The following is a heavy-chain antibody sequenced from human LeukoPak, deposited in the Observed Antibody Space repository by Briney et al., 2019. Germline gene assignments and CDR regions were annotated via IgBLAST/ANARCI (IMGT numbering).Heavy chain of an antibody. CDR1: GFTFDDYA. Sequence: PGGSLRLSCAASGFTFDDYAMHWVRQAPGKGLEWVSGISWNSGSIGYADSVKGRFTISRDNAKNSLYLQMNSLRAEDMALYYCAKDMRAAAAYYFDYWGQGTLVTVSS. J-gene: IGHJ4*02. V-gene: IGHV3-9*03. D-gene: IGHD6-13*01. CDR3: AKDMRAAAAYYFDY. CDR2: ISWNSGSI.